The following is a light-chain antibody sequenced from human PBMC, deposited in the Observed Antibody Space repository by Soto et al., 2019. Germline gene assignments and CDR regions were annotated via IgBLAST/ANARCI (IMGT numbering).Light chain of an antibody. V-gene: IGKV1-5*03. CDR2: KAS. CDR3: QHYSGDSRT. Sequence: SHSPATISAALRDSVTITCMASQSMSSWLAWYQQKPGKATKLLIYKASRLQNGVSSRFSGSESGTEFTLTIRGLQPDDVATYYCQHYSGDSRTFGQGTQVDI. CDR1: QSMSSW. J-gene: IGKJ1*01.